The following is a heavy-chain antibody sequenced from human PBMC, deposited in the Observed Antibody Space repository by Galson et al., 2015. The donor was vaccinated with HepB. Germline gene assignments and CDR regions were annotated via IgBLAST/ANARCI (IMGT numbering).Heavy chain of an antibody. V-gene: IGHV4-31*03. D-gene: IGHD1-26*01. Sequence: TLSLTCTVSGGSISSGGYYWSWIRQHPGKGLEWIGYIYYSGSTYYNPSLKSRVTISVDTSKNQFSLKLSSVTAADTAAYYCARDVVGATGYYYYYYMDVWGKGTTVTVSS. CDR3: ARDVVGATGYYYYYYMDV. CDR1: GGSISSGGYY. CDR2: IYYSGST. J-gene: IGHJ6*03.